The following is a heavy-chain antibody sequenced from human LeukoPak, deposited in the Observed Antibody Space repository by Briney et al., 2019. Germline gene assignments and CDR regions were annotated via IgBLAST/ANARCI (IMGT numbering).Heavy chain of an antibody. D-gene: IGHD3-22*01. V-gene: IGHV1-2*06. CDR1: GYIFTSYY. CDR2: INPNSGGT. CDR3: ARDYYDSSGYYEGVY. J-gene: IGHJ4*02. Sequence: ASVKVSCKASGYIFTSYYMHWVRQAPGQGLEWMGRINPNSGGTNYAQKFQGRVTMTRDTSISTAYMELSRLRSDDTAVYYCARDYYDSSGYYEGVYWGQGTLVTVSS.